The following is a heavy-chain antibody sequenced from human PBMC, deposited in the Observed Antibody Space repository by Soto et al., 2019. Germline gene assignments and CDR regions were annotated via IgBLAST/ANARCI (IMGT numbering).Heavy chain of an antibody. J-gene: IGHJ5*02. CDR2: IYNSGIT. D-gene: IGHD3-3*01. CDR1: GGSFSSGDYS. V-gene: IGHV4-30-4*01. Sequence: SSETLSLTCAVYGGSFSSGDYSWSWVRQSPGKGLEWIGHIYNSGITYYNPSLKSRVVISIDTSRNQFSLRLNSLTAADRAVYFCARGVTVFGLVSRFWFDPWGQGTVVTVSS. CDR3: ARGVTVFGLVSRFWFDP.